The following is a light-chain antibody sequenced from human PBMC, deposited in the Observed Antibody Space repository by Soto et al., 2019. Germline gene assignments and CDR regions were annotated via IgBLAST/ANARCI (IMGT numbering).Light chain of an antibody. CDR2: GNT. J-gene: IGLJ2*01. CDR3: QSYDSSLSAVV. CDR1: SSNIGTGYD. Sequence: QSVLTQPPSVSGAPGQRVTISCTGGSSNIGTGYDVHWYQQLPGTAPKLLIYGNTNRPSGVPDRFSGSKSGTSASLAITGLQADDEADYYCQSYDSSLSAVVFGGGTKVTVL. V-gene: IGLV1-40*01.